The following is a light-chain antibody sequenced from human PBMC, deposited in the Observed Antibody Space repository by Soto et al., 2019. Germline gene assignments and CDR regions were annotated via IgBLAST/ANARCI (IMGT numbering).Light chain of an antibody. CDR3: QQSYNTLSFT. CDR1: QSISNF. Sequence: DIQMTQSPSSLSASVGDRVTITCRASQSISNFLNWYQQKPGKAPKLLISAASSLQSGVPSRFSGSGSGTDFTLTISSLQPEDFATYYCQQSYNTLSFTFGGGTRVEIK. J-gene: IGKJ4*01. V-gene: IGKV1-39*01. CDR2: AAS.